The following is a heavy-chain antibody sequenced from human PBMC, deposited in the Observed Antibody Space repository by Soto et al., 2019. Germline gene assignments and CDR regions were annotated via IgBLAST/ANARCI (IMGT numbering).Heavy chain of an antibody. CDR3: ARHLFDSWKGYLYYYYMDV. D-gene: IGHD3-3*01. V-gene: IGHV4-59*08. CDR1: GGSIRSHN. Sequence: QVQLQETGPGLVKPSETLSLTCSVPGGSIRSHNWSWIRQPPGKGLEWIGCMYYSAMTEYNPSLESRVTISADTSNNKVSLRLTSVTAADTAVYYCARHLFDSWKGYLYYYYMDVWGKGTAVTVSS. J-gene: IGHJ6*03. CDR2: MYYSAMT.